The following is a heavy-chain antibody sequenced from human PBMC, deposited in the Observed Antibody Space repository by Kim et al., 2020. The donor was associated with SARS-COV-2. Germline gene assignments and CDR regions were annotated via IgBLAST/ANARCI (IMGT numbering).Heavy chain of an antibody. V-gene: IGHV3-33*01. J-gene: IGHJ6*03. D-gene: IGHD3-10*01. CDR3: ARDPPGYYYYMDV. Sequence: YADSVKGRFTISRDNSKNTLYLQMNSLRAEDTAVYYCARDPPGYYYYMDVWGKGTTVTVSS.